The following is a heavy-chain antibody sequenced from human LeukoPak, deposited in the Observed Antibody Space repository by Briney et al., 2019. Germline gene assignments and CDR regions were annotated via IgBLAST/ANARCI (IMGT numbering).Heavy chain of an antibody. CDR1: GDSINNYY. J-gene: IGHJ3*02. V-gene: IGHV4-59*12. CDR3: ARVGIYYYGSGALDAFDI. Sequence: SETLSLTCTVSGDSINNYYWSWIRQPPGGGLGWIGYIYYAGSTNYNPSLKSRVTISVDKSENQFSLKMSSVTAADTAVYYCARVGIYYYGSGALDAFDIWGQGTMVAVSS. D-gene: IGHD3-10*01. CDR2: IYYAGST.